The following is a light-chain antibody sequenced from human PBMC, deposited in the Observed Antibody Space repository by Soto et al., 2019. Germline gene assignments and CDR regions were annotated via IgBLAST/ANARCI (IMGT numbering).Light chain of an antibody. V-gene: IGKV3-11*01. J-gene: IGKJ1*01. CDR1: QSVGDY. Sequence: EIVLTQSPATLSLSPGERATLSCRASQSVGDYLGWYQQKPGQAPRLLIYDASQRATGVPARFSASGSGTDFTLTISSLEPEDFAIYYCQQYYGSPWTFGQGTKVEVK. CDR2: DAS. CDR3: QQYYGSPWT.